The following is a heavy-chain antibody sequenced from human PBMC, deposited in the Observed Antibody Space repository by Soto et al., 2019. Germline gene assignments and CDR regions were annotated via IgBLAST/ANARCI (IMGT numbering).Heavy chain of an antibody. CDR3: AGGANYYYYYMDV. CDR1: GFTFSSYS. Sequence: GGSLRLSCAASGFTFSSYSMNWVRQAPGKGREWVSYITSSSSTIYYADSVKGRFTISRDNAKNSLYLQMNSLRAEDTAVYYCAGGANYYYYYMDVWGRGTTVTVSS. CDR2: ITSSSSTI. J-gene: IGHJ6*03. V-gene: IGHV3-48*01.